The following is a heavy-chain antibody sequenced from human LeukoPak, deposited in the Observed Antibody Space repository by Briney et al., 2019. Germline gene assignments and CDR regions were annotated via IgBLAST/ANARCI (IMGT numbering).Heavy chain of an antibody. J-gene: IGHJ6*02. CDR3: ERDYYCGMDV. CDR2: INPDGITT. CDR1: GFTFSTFW. V-gene: IGHV3-74*01. Sequence: PGGSLRLYCAAYGFTFSTFWMHWVRQAPGKGLEWVSRINPDGITTTCADSVKGRFTISRDNAKNTLFLQMNSLSDEDTAVYYCERDYYCGMDVWGQGTTITVSS.